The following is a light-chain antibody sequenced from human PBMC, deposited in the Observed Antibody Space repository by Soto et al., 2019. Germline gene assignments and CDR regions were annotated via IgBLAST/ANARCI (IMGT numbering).Light chain of an antibody. Sequence: EIVMTQSPATLSVSPGETATLSCRASQSVTYNLAWYQQKPGQGPRLLIYGAFTRATGIPARFSGSGSGTECTLTISSLQSEDFAVYYCQQYKNWPPLTFGGGTKVEI. CDR1: QSVTYN. CDR2: GAF. CDR3: QQYKNWPPLT. V-gene: IGKV3-15*01. J-gene: IGKJ4*01.